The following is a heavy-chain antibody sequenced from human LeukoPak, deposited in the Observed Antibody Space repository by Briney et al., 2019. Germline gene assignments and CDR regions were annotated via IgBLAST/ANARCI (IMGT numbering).Heavy chain of an antibody. CDR3: AVVDPTGKFDY. D-gene: IGHD1-14*01. CDR2: ISPNSGGT. Sequence: GASVKVSCKASGYTFTGYYMHWVRQAPGQGLGWMGRISPNSGGTNYAQKFQGRVTMTRDTSISTAYMELSRLRSDDTAVYYCAVVDPTGKFDYWGQGTLVTVSS. J-gene: IGHJ4*02. V-gene: IGHV1-2*06. CDR1: GYTFTGYY.